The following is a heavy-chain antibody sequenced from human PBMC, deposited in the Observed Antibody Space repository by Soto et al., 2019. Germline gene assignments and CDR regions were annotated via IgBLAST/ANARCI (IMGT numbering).Heavy chain of an antibody. J-gene: IGHJ6*02. D-gene: IGHD6-13*01. CDR1: GGSISSYY. CDR2: IYYSGTT. V-gene: IGHV4-59*01. CDR3: ARAGGCHYISSFNYLYFYYGMDV. Sequence: QVQLQESGPGLVKPSETLSLTCTVSGGSISSYYWSWIRQPPGQGLEWIGYIYYSGTTNYNPSLKSRVTISVDTSMNQFSRKMSSVTAQDTAVYYCARAGGCHYISSFNYLYFYYGMDVCGQGTTVNVSS.